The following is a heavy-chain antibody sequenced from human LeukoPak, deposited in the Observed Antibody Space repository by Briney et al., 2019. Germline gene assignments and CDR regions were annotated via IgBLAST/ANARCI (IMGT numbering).Heavy chain of an antibody. Sequence: ASVKVSCKASRYTFTSYYMHWVRQAPGQGLEWMGIINPSGGSTSYAQKFQGRVTMTSDTSTSTVYMELSSLRSEDTAVYYCARAVGWCSGGSCYSLDYFDYWGQGTLVTVSS. CDR2: INPSGGST. D-gene: IGHD2-15*01. V-gene: IGHV1-46*03. CDR3: ARAVGWCSGGSCYSLDYFDY. CDR1: RYTFTSYY. J-gene: IGHJ4*02.